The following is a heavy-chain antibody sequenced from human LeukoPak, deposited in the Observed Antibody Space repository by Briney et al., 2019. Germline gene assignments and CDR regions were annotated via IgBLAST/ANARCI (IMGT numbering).Heavy chain of an antibody. D-gene: IGHD1-26*01. Sequence: GGSLRLSCAASGFTFSSYAMHWVRQAPGKGLEWVAVISYDGSNKYYADSVKGRFTISRDNSKNTLYLQMNSLRAEDTAVYYCAKAEVGARYYFDYWGQGTLVTVSS. CDR2: ISYDGSNK. V-gene: IGHV3-30-3*01. J-gene: IGHJ4*02. CDR1: GFTFSSYA. CDR3: AKAEVGARYYFDY.